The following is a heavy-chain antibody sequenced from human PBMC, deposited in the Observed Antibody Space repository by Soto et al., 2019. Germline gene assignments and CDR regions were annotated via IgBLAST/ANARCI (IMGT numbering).Heavy chain of an antibody. D-gene: IGHD1-7*01. V-gene: IGHV1-46*01. J-gene: IGHJ4*02. CDR1: GYTFTSYY. Sequence: ASVRVSCKASGYTFTSYYMHWVRQAPGQGLEWMGIINPSGGSTSYAQKFQGRVTMTRDTSTSTVYMELSGLRSEDTAVYYCARDSLVTGTTFQGAFYFDYWGQGTLVTVSS. CDR2: INPSGGST. CDR3: ARDSLVTGTTFQGAFYFDY.